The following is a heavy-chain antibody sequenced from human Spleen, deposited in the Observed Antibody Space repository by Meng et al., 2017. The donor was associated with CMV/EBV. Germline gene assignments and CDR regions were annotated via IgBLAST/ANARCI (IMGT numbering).Heavy chain of an antibody. CDR3: TREWSAYSVGWFDL. V-gene: IGHV1-2*02. Sequence: SASTSTRYFFHCVRLPPGPGLESLGCLYPHFSATHYAQRFRGRVSMTSDTSISTAYLELSRLTSDDAAIYYCTREWSAYSVGWFDLWGPGTLVTVSS. CDR1: ASTSTRYF. J-gene: IGHJ5*02. D-gene: IGHD3-3*01. CDR2: LYPHFSAT.